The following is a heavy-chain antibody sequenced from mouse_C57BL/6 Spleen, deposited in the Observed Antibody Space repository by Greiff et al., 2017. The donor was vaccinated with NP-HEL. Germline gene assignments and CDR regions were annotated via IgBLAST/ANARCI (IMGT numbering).Heavy chain of an antibody. CDR2: INPNNGGT. D-gene: IGHD1-1*01. J-gene: IGHJ3*01. Sequence: EVQLQQSGPELVKPGASVKMSCKASGYTFTDYNMHWVKQSPGQSLEWIGDINPNNGGTSYNQKFKGKATLTVNKSSSTAYMELRSLTAEDSAVYYCARSYHYGSSDLAYRGQGTLVTVSA. V-gene: IGHV1-22*01. CDR3: ARSYHYGSSDLAY. CDR1: GYTFTDYN.